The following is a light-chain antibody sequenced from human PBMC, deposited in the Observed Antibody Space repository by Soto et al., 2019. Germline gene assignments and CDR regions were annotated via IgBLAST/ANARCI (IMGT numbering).Light chain of an antibody. CDR1: GSAVGAYNY. V-gene: IGLV2-14*01. J-gene: IGLJ1*01. Sequence: QSALTQPASVSGSPGQSITISCTGTGSAVGAYNYVSWYQQHPDKAPKLMIYDVSDRPSGVSNRFSGSKSGNTASLTISGLQAEDEADYYCTSFASSSTLYVFGAGTKVTVL. CDR2: DVS. CDR3: TSFASSSTLYV.